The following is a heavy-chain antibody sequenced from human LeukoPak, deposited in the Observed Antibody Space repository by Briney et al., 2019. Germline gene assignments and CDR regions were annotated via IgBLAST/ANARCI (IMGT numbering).Heavy chain of an antibody. D-gene: IGHD2-21*02. CDR3: ARHPSAYCGGDCYSWWFDP. V-gene: IGHV4-39*01. Sequence: SETLSLTCTVSGASISGSGYYWGWIRQPPGKGLEWIGSIYSSGSTYHNASLQSRVTISVDTSKNQFSLKLSSVTAADTAVYYCARHPSAYCGGDCYSWWFDPWGQGTLVTVSS. CDR1: GASISGSGYY. CDR2: IYSSGST. J-gene: IGHJ5*02.